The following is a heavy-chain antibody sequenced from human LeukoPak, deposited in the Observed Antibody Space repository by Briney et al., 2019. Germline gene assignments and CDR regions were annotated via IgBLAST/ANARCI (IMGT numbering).Heavy chain of an antibody. CDR3: ARVVSTAGRGAFDI. CDR2: IFYTGST. J-gene: IGHJ3*02. Sequence: PSETLSLTCSVSGGSIGSYFWSWIRQPPGKGLEWIGYIFYTGSTNYNPSLKSRATISVDTSKNQFSLKLSSVTAADTAVYYCARVVSTAGRGAFDIWGQGTMVTVSS. CDR1: GGSIGSYF. D-gene: IGHD1-1*01. V-gene: IGHV4-59*01.